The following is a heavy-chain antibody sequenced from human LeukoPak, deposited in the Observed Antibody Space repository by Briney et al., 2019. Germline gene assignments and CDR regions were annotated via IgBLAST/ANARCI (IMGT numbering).Heavy chain of an antibody. CDR3: ARPYYYDSRIDP. Sequence: SETLSLTCTVSGGSISSGDYYWSWIRQPPGKGLEWIGYTYYSGSTYYNPSLKNRVSISVDTSKNQFSLNLSSVTAADTAVYYCARPYYYDSRIDPWGQGTLVTVSS. D-gene: IGHD3-22*01. CDR1: GGSISSGDYY. J-gene: IGHJ5*02. CDR2: TYYSGST. V-gene: IGHV4-30-4*01.